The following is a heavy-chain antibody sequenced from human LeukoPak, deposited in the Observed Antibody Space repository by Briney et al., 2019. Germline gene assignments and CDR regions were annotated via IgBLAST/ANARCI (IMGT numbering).Heavy chain of an antibody. J-gene: IGHJ4*02. CDR1: GFTFSSYA. V-gene: IGHV3-23*01. Sequence: GGSLRLSCAASGFTFSSYAVSWVRQAPGKGLEWVSAISGSGGSTYYADSVKGRFTISRDNSKNTLYLQMNSLRAEDTAVYYCAKYYSSSWHLFDYWGQGTLVTVSS. CDR3: AKYYSSSWHLFDY. CDR2: ISGSGGST. D-gene: IGHD6-13*01.